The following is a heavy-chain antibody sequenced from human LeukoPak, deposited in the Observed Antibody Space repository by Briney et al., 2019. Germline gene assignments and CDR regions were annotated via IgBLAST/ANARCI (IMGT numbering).Heavy chain of an antibody. Sequence: SQTLSLTCTVSGGSISSGNYWSWIRQPAGKGLEWIGRIYSSGSTNYNPSLKSRVSMSIDTSKNQFSLKLSSVTAAETAVYHCARVGVGARSFAFDLWGQGTMVTVSS. CDR2: IYSSGST. D-gene: IGHD1-26*01. CDR1: GGSISSGNY. J-gene: IGHJ3*01. V-gene: IGHV4-61*02. CDR3: ARVGVGARSFAFDL.